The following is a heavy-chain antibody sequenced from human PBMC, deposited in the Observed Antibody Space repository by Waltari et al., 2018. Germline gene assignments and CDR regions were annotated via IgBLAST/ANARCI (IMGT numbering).Heavy chain of an antibody. CDR1: GFTFSSYE. D-gene: IGHD3-22*01. V-gene: IGHV3-48*03. Sequence: EVQLVESGGGLVQPGGSLRLSCAASGFTFSSYEMNWVRQAPGKGLEWVSYISSSGSTIYYADSVKGRFTISRDNSKNTVYLQMNSLRAEDTALYYCARAGYYDSSGYYYEFDYWGQGTLVTVSS. CDR2: ISSSGSTI. J-gene: IGHJ4*02. CDR3: ARAGYYDSSGYYYEFDY.